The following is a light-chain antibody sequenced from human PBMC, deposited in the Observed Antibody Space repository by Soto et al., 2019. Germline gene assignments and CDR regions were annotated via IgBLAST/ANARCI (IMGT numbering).Light chain of an antibody. Sequence: QSALTQPASVSGSPGQSITISCTGTSSDVGGYNYVSWYQQHPGKAPKLMIYDVSNRPSGVSNRFSGSKSGNTASLTISGLQAEDEADYYCSSYTCSSTNVVSGGGTKLT. V-gene: IGLV2-14*01. CDR2: DVS. J-gene: IGLJ2*01. CDR3: SSYTCSSTNVV. CDR1: SSDVGGYNY.